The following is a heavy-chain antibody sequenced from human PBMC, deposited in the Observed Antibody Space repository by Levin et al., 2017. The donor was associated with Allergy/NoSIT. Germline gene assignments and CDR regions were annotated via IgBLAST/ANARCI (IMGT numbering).Heavy chain of an antibody. D-gene: IGHD2-15*01. CDR1: GFTFDDYG. J-gene: IGHJ3*02. V-gene: IGHV3-20*04. CDR3: AREGTGYCSGGSCYPIGAFDI. CDR2: INWNGGST. Sequence: SGGSLRLSCAASGFTFDDYGMSWVRQAPGKGLEWVSGINWNGGSTGYADSVKGRFTISRDNAKNSLYLQMNSLRAEDTALYYCAREGTGYCSGGSCYPIGAFDIWGQGTMVTVSS.